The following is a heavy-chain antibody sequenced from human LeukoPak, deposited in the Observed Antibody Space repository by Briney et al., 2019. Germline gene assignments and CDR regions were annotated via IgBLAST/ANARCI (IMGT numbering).Heavy chain of an antibody. V-gene: IGHV4-34*01. CDR3: ASLFVGGSAHCYFDR. CDR1: GGSFSEYY. CDR2: ITRTGRI. D-gene: IGHD3-10*01. J-gene: IGHJ2*01. Sequence: SETLSLTCAVYGGSFSEYYWSWIRQPPEKGLDWIGEITRTGRINYNPALKGRVTMSLDTSKNQFALELSSMTAADTAVYYWASLFVGGSAHCYFDRGGRGPLLT.